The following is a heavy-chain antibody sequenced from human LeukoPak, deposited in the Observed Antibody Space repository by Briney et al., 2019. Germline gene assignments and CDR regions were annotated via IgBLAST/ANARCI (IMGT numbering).Heavy chain of an antibody. D-gene: IGHD3-22*01. J-gene: IGHJ4*02. CDR3: AKDPYVGGGYHFDS. Sequence: PGGSLRLSCAASGFTFSSYAMNWARQAPGKGLEWVSTITGSGGDTYYADSVKGRFTIYRDNSKNTLYLQMNSLRAEDTAIYYCAKDPYVGGGYHFDSWGQGSLVTVSS. V-gene: IGHV3-23*01. CDR1: GFTFSSYA. CDR2: ITGSGGDT.